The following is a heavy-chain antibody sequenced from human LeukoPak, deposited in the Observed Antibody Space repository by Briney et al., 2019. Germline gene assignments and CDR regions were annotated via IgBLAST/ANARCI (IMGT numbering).Heavy chain of an antibody. V-gene: IGHV3-30-3*01. CDR2: ISYDGSNK. CDR1: GFTFSSYA. Sequence: GGSLRLSCAASGFTFSSYAMHWVRQAPGKGLEWVAVISYDGSNKYYADSVKGRFTISRDNSKNTLYLQMNSLRAEDTAVYYCARDRPVVIAIGPGRSDYWGQGTLVTVSS. D-gene: IGHD2-21*01. J-gene: IGHJ4*02. CDR3: ARDRPVVIAIGPGRSDY.